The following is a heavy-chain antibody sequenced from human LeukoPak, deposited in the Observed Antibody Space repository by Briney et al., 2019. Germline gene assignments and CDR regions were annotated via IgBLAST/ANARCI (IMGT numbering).Heavy chain of an antibody. CDR2: ISSSGSTI. CDR1: GFTFSSYE. CDR3: ASTLATIGGGGLAFDI. D-gene: IGHD5-12*01. J-gene: IGHJ3*02. Sequence: PGGSLRLSCAASGFTFSSYEMNWVRQAPGKGLEWVSYISSSGSTIYYADSVKGRFTISRDNAKNSLYLQMNSLRAEDTAVYYCASTLATIGGGGLAFDIWGQGTMVTVSS. V-gene: IGHV3-48*03.